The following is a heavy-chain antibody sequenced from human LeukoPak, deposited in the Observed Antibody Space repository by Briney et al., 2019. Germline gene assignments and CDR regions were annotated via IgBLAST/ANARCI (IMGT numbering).Heavy chain of an antibody. CDR2: ISNTGGST. V-gene: IGHV3-23*01. CDR1: GVTHSDYA. D-gene: IGHD4/OR15-4a*01. CDR3: AKAGASDKYGIDV. J-gene: IGHJ6*02. Sequence: GGSLRLSGVASGVTHSDYAMTWVRRAPGKGLEWVSAISNTGGSTYYADSVKGRFTISRDKSKNRMYLQMNSLRHNDTATYYCAKAGASDKYGIDVWGQGTTVIVSS.